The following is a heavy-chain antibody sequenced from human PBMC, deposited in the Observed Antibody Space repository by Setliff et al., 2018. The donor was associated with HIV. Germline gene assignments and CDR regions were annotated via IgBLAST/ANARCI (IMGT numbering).Heavy chain of an antibody. CDR1: GYTFTSYY. CDR2: IHPSGGST. CDR3: ARVRYCSGGSCYGGEYWFDP. V-gene: IGHV1-46*01. D-gene: IGHD2-15*01. Sequence: GASVKVSCKASGYTFTSYYIHWVRQAPGQGLEWMGVIHPSGGSTSYAQSFQDRVTMTRDTSTSTVYMELSSLRSEDTAVYYCARVRYCSGGSCYGGEYWFDPWAREPWSPSP. J-gene: IGHJ5*02.